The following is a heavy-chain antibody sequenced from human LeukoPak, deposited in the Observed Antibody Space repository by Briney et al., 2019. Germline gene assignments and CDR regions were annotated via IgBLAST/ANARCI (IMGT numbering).Heavy chain of an antibody. CDR3: AREYVKATYYYYYGMDV. Sequence: GGSLRLSCTASGFTFSSYSMNWVRQAPGKGLEWVSSISSSSSYIYYADSVKGRFTISRDNAKNSLYLQMNSLRAEDTAVYYCAREYVKATYYYYYGMDVWGQGTTVTVSS. J-gene: IGHJ6*02. D-gene: IGHD2-8*01. CDR1: GFTFSSYS. CDR2: ISSSSSYI. V-gene: IGHV3-21*01.